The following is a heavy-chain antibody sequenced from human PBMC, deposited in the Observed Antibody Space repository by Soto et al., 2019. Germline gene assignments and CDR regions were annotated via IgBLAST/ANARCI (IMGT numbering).Heavy chain of an antibody. CDR1: GGSFSGYY. CDR2: INHSGST. CDR3: AIGIQLWCRDYYYYMDV. D-gene: IGHD5-18*01. V-gene: IGHV4-34*01. Sequence: PSETLSLTCAVYGGSFSGYYWSWIRQPPGKGLEWIGEINHSGSTNYNPSLKSRVTISVDTSKNQFSLKLSSVTAADTAVYFFAIGIQLWCRDYYYYMDVWGKGTTVTVSS. J-gene: IGHJ6*03.